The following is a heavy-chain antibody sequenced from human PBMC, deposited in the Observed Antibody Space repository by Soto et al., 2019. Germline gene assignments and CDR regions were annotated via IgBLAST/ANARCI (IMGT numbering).Heavy chain of an antibody. CDR1: GFTFNNYW. Sequence: GGSLRLSCAASGFTFNNYWMHWVRQAPGKGLVWVSRIKSDGSDTAYADSVKGRFTISRDNAENMLYLQMNSLRAEDTAVYYCAREHSVLTQIHYFDYWGQGTLVTVSS. J-gene: IGHJ4*02. V-gene: IGHV3-74*01. D-gene: IGHD3-10*01. CDR2: IKSDGSDT. CDR3: AREHSVLTQIHYFDY.